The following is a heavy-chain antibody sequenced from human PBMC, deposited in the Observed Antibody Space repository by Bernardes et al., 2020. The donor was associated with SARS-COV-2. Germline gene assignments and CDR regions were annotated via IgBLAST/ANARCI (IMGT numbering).Heavy chain of an antibody. CDR3: AKDQAGFTTVLTGGTFDY. J-gene: IGHJ4*02. V-gene: IGHV3-23*01. D-gene: IGHD4-17*01. CDR2: ISGSGGST. Sequence: VWSLIRSCAASGFTFSSYAMSWVRQAPGQGLEWVSAISGSGGSTYYADSVKGRFTISRDNSKNTLYLQMNSLRAEDTAVYYCAKDQAGFTTVLTGGTFDYWGQGTLVTVSS. CDR1: GFTFSSYA.